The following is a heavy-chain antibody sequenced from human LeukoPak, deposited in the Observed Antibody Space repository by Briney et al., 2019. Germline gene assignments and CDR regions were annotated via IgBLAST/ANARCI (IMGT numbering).Heavy chain of an antibody. V-gene: IGHV3-48*04. CDR3: ARGTHGAFDI. D-gene: IGHD2-15*01. Sequence: GGSLRLSCAASGFTFSSYAMSWVRQAPGKGLEWISYINSGGNTIYYADSVKGRCTISRDNAKNSLYLQMNSLRAEDTAVYYCARGTHGAFDIWGQGTMVTVSS. CDR1: GFTFSSYA. J-gene: IGHJ3*02. CDR2: INSGGNTI.